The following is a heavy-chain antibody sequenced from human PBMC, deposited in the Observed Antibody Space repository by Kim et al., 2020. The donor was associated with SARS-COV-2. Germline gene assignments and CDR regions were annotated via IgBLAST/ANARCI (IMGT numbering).Heavy chain of an antibody. CDR2: ISGSGDIT. J-gene: IGHJ4*02. CDR1: AFTFSNFD. Sequence: GGSLRLSCAASAFTFSNFDMAWVRQAPGKGLECVSAISGSGDITSYADSVRGRFTISRDNSNNILYRQLNSLRAEDTAVYYCAKGKWLGSRLFDYWGQGT. V-gene: IGHV3-23*01. D-gene: IGHD6-19*01. CDR3: AKGKWLGSRLFDY.